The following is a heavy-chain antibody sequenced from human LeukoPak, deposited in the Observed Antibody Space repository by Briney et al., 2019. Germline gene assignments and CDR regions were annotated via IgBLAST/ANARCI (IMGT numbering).Heavy chain of an antibody. D-gene: IGHD3-22*01. CDR2: IIPIFGTA. CDR1: GGTFSSYA. J-gene: IGHJ4*02. V-gene: IGHV1-69*05. Sequence: SVKVSCKASGGTFSSYAISWVRQAPGQGLEWMGGIIPIFGTANYAQKFQGRVTITTDKSTSTAYMELSSLRSEDTAVYYCASVPKVDSSGYSFLFVYWGQGTLVTVSS. CDR3: ASVPKVDSSGYSFLFVY.